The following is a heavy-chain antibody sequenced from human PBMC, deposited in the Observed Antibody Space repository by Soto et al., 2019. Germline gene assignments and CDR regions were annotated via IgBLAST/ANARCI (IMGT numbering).Heavy chain of an antibody. CDR3: ARSEFLRYCSGGSCYSGQPDY. D-gene: IGHD2-15*01. CDR2: IIPIFGTA. Sequence: QVQLVQSGAEVKKPGSSVKVSCKASGGTFSSYAISWVRQAPGQGLEWMGGIIPIFGTANYAQKFQGRVTITADESTSTAYMELRSLRSEDTAVYYCARSEFLRYCSGGSCYSGQPDYWGQGTLVTVSS. CDR1: GGTFSSYA. V-gene: IGHV1-69*01. J-gene: IGHJ4*02.